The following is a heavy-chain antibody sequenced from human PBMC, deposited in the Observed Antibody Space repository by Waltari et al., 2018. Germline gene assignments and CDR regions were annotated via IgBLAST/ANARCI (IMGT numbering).Heavy chain of an antibody. J-gene: IGHJ4*02. CDR2: VHRSGKT. CDR3: ARDRGRGLYFDS. Sequence: QVQLQESGPGLVKPSGTLSLTCAVSGDSMSGRDWWSWVRQAPGKGLEWVGQVHRSGKTHYSQSLESRVTVSIDTSNKQFSLILTSATAADTAVYYCARDRGRGLYFDSWGQGTLVTVSP. V-gene: IGHV4-4*02. CDR1: GDSMSGRDW. D-gene: IGHD2-15*01.